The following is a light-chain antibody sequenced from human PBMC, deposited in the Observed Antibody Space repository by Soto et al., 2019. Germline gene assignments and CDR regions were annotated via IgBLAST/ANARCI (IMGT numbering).Light chain of an antibody. J-gene: IGKJ1*01. Sequence: IQMTQSPSSVSASVGGSVTITGLPRQSISNYLAWYQQKPAKVPKLLIYAASTLQSGVPSRFSGSGSGTDFTLTIISLQPEDVATYYCQRYNSAPLTFGQGTKVDIK. CDR2: AAS. CDR3: QRYNSAPLT. V-gene: IGKV1-27*01. CDR1: QSISNY.